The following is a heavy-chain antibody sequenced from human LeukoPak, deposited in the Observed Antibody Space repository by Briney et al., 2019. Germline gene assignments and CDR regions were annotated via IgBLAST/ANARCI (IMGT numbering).Heavy chain of an antibody. Sequence: GGSLRLSCAASGFTVSSNYMSWVRQAPGKGLEWVSVIYSGGSTYYADSVKGRFTISRDNSKNTLYLQMNSLRAEDTAVYYCARAEDFSYYGMDVWGQGTTVTVSS. CDR2: IYSGGST. CDR1: GFTVSSNY. CDR3: ARAEDFSYYGMDV. J-gene: IGHJ6*02. D-gene: IGHD1-14*01. V-gene: IGHV3-66*01.